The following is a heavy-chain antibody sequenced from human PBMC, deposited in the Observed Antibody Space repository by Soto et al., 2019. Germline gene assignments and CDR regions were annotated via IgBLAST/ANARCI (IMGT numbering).Heavy chain of an antibody. V-gene: IGHV2-5*01. J-gene: IGHJ4*02. CDR1: GFSLSTSVVG. CDR3: AHRKKYYDCWSGYYSGYRY. D-gene: IGHD3-3*01. CDR2: IYWNDDT. Sequence: QITLKESGPTLVNPTQTLTLTCTFSGFSLSTSVVGVGWIRQPPGKALEWLALIYWNDDTRYSTSLKSRLTITKDISKNQMDLTMNNMDPVDTATYYCAHRKKYYDCWSGYYSGYRYWGQGTLVTVSS.